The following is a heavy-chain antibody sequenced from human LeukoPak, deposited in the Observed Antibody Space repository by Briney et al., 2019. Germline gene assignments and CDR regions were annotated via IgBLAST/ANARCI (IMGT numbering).Heavy chain of an antibody. Sequence: SETLSLTCAVYGGSFSGYYWSWIRQPPGKGLEWVGEINHSGSTNYNPSLKSRVTISVDTSKNQFSLKLSSVTAADTAVYYCARGDCSSTSCYSYYYYYGMDVWGQGTTVTVSS. CDR3: ARGDCSSTSCYSYYYYYGMDV. CDR1: GGSFSGYY. J-gene: IGHJ6*02. D-gene: IGHD2-2*02. V-gene: IGHV4-34*01. CDR2: INHSGST.